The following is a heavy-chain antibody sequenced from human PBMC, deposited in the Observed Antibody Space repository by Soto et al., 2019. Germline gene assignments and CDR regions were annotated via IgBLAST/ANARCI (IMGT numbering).Heavy chain of an antibody. CDR2: MNPNNGNT. CDR3: ARDLGAFGGVIGPIDY. CDR1: AYTFTSYD. J-gene: IGHJ4*02. Sequence: GASVKVSCKASAYTFTSYDINWVRQASRQGFEWMGWMNPNNGNTGYAQKFQGRVTMTRDNSMSTAYMELSSLISEDTAVYYCARDLGAFGGVIGPIDYWGQGTLVTVSS. D-gene: IGHD3-16*02. V-gene: IGHV1-8*01.